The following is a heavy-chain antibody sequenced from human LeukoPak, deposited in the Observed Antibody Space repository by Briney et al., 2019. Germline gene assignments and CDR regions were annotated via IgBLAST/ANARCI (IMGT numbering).Heavy chain of an antibody. D-gene: IGHD6-13*01. CDR3: AKGPGSWYFQH. Sequence: PGVSLRLPCAASGFTVSRNYMTWARQASGKGLEGVSVISNGGGPYFTTSVKGRVTISRDNSKNTLYIQMNGLRAEDTAVYYCAKGPGSWYFQHWGQGTLVTVSS. J-gene: IGHJ1*01. CDR1: GFTVSRNY. CDR2: ISNGGGP. V-gene: IGHV3-66*01.